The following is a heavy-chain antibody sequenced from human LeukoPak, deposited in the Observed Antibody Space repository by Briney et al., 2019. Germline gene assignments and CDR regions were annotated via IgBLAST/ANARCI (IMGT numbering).Heavy chain of an antibody. CDR1: GFTFSSYG. CDR3: AKWYLTFPDTTIGDY. J-gene: IGHJ4*02. Sequence: PGGSLRLSCAASGFTFSSYGMHWVRQAPGKGLEWVAVISYDGSNKYYADSVKGRFTISRDNSKNTLYLQMNSLRAEDTAVYYCAKWYLTFPDTTIGDYWGQGTLVTVSS. D-gene: IGHD5-12*01. V-gene: IGHV3-30*18. CDR2: ISYDGSNK.